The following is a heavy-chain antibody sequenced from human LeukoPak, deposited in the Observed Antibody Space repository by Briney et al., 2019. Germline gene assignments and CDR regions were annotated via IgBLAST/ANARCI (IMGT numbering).Heavy chain of an antibody. CDR2: IYYSGRT. V-gene: IGHV4-59*01. J-gene: IGHJ3*02. CDR3: ARKNDFEI. Sequence: HPSETLSLTCSVSGGSISSDHWNWIRQTPGKGLEWIGCIYYSGRTYYNPSLKSRVTISVDMSKSQFSLRLTSVTAADTAVYYCARKNDFEIWGQGTLVTVSS. CDR1: GGSISSDH. D-gene: IGHD2/OR15-2a*01.